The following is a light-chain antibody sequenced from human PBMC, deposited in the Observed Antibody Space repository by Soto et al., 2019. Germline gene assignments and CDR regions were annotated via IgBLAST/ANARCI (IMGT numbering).Light chain of an antibody. J-gene: IGKJ5*01. CDR3: QQSYSTPRT. CDR1: QSVSSY. CDR2: AAS. Sequence: DIQMTQSPSSLSASVGDRVTIICRASQSVSSYLNWYQQKPGKAPKLLIYAASSLQSGFPSRFSGSGSGTDFILTISSLQPEDFATYYCQQSYSTPRTFGQGTRLEIK. V-gene: IGKV1-39*01.